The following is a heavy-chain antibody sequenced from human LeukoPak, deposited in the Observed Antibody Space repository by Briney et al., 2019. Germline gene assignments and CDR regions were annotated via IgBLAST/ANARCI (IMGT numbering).Heavy chain of an antibody. D-gene: IGHD3-16*02. CDR1: GGSIGSGSYY. CDR2: IYTSGST. V-gene: IGHV4-61*02. CDR3: ARAAQYYDYVWGSYRPYNWFDP. J-gene: IGHJ5*02. Sequence: TSETLSLTCTVSGGSIGSGSYYWSWIRQPAGKGLEWIGRIYTSGSTNYNPSLKSRVTISVDTSKNQFSLKLSSVTAADTAVYYCARAAQYYDYVWGSYRPYNWFDPWGQGTLVTVSS.